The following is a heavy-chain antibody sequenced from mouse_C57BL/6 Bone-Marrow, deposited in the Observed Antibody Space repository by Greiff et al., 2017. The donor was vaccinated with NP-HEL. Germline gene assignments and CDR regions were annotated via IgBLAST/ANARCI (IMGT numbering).Heavy chain of an antibody. CDR1: GFTFSSYG. CDR3: ARISWDYFDY. V-gene: IGHV5-6*01. D-gene: IGHD4-1*01. Sequence: EVKLVESGGDLVKPGGSLKLSCAASGFTFSSYGMSWVRQTPDKRLEWVATISSGGSYTYYPDSVKGRFTISRDNAKNTLYLQMSSLKSEDTAMYYGARISWDYFDYWGQGTTLTVSS. CDR2: ISSGGSYT. J-gene: IGHJ2*01.